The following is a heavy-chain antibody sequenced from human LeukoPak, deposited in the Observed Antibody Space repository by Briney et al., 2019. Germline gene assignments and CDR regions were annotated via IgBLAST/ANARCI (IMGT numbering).Heavy chain of an antibody. CDR2: IKSKTDGGTT. J-gene: IGHJ3*02. V-gene: IGHV3-15*01. CDR1: GFTFSNAW. Sequence: GGSLRLSCAASGFTFSNAWMSWVRQAPGKGLEWVGRIKSKTDGGTTDYAAPVKGRFTISRDDSKNTLYLQMNSLKTEDTAVYYCTTDQDYYDSSGYVRDAFDIWGQGTMVTVSS. D-gene: IGHD3-22*01. CDR3: TTDQDYYDSSGYVRDAFDI.